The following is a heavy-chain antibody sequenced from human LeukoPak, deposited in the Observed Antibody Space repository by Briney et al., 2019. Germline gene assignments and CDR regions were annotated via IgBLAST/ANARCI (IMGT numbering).Heavy chain of an antibody. CDR2: ISGSGGST. Sequence: PGGSLRLSCAASGFTFSSYAMSWVRQAPGKGLEWVSAISGSGGSTYYADSVKGRFTISRDNSKNTLYLQMNSLRAEDTAVYYCAKDPVRGFLKYYFDYWGQGTLVTVSS. J-gene: IGHJ4*02. V-gene: IGHV3-23*01. D-gene: IGHD3-10*01. CDR1: GFTFSSYA. CDR3: AKDPVRGFLKYYFDY.